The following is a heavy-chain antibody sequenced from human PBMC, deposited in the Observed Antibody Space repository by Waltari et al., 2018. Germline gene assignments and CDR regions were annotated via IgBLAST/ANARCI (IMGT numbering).Heavy chain of an antibody. CDR1: GFTFSNFW. V-gene: IGHV3-7*04. Sequence: EVQLVESGGGLVQPGGSLRLSCAASGFTFSNFWMSGASQAPGKGLDGVANINQDGSGEYYVDSVKGRFTISRDNAKNSLYLQMNSLRAEDTAVYYCQRGDYWGQGTLVTVSS. CDR2: INQDGSGE. CDR3: QRGDY. J-gene: IGHJ4*02.